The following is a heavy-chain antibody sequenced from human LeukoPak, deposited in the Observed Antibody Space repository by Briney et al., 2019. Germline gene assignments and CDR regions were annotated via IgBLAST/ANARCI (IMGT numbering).Heavy chain of an antibody. CDR3: ARERDYYGSGSYLESFDY. V-gene: IGHV3-30*03. D-gene: IGHD3-10*01. Sequence: GGSLRLSCAASGFPFSGYGMHWVRQAPGKGLEWVAVAYGDGSSQYYADSVKGRFSISKDISKNTLSLQMNSLRAEDTAVYYCARERDYYGSGSYLESFDYWGQGTLVTVSS. J-gene: IGHJ4*02. CDR1: GFPFSGYG. CDR2: AYGDGSSQ.